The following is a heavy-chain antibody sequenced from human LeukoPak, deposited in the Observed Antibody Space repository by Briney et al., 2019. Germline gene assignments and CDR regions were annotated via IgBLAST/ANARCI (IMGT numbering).Heavy chain of an antibody. CDR3: ARVVSYGDYPSLDY. CDR1: GGPISSYY. V-gene: IGHV4-59*01. J-gene: IGHJ4*02. D-gene: IGHD4-17*01. Sequence: SETLSLTCTVSGGPISSYYWSWIRQPPGKGLEWIGYIYYSGSTNYNPSLKSRVTISVDTSKNQFSLKLSSVTAADTAVYYCARVVSYGDYPSLDYWGQGTLVTVSS. CDR2: IYYSGST.